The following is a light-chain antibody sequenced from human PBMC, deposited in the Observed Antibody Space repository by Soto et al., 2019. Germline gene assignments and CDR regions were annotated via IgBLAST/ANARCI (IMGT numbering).Light chain of an antibody. CDR3: QQYGSSVLT. CDR2: AAS. CDR1: QSVSTNS. Sequence: EIVLTQSPDTLSLSPGERATLSCRASQSVSTNSLAWYQQKPGQAPRPLIYAASSRATCTPDRFSGSGSGTEFTLIISRLEPEDFAVYYCQQYGSSVLTFVGGTKVEIK. V-gene: IGKV3-20*01. J-gene: IGKJ4*01.